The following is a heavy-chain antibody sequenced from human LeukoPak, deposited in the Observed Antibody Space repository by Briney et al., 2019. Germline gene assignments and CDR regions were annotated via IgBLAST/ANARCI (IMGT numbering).Heavy chain of an antibody. CDR1: GFTFRNHW. CDR3: ARDSQWRAFDI. V-gene: IGHV3-48*03. D-gene: IGHD6-19*01. J-gene: IGHJ3*02. CDR2: ISESGSTI. Sequence: GGSLRLSCVASGFTFRNHWMTWVRQAPGKGVEWVSHISESGSTIYYADSVKGRFTISRDNTKNSLYLQMNSLRAEDTAIYYCARDSQWRAFDIWGQGTMVTVSS.